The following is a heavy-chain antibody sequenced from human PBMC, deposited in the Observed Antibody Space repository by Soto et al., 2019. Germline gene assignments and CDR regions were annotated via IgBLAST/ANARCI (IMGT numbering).Heavy chain of an antibody. Sequence: SETLSLTCTVSGGSISSYYWSWIRQPPGKGLEWIGYIYYSGSTNYNPSLKSRVTISVDTSKNQFSLKLSSVTAADTAVYYCAREGDSGYDWGSVNNWFDPWGQGTLVTVSS. CDR1: GGSISSYY. J-gene: IGHJ5*02. CDR2: IYYSGST. D-gene: IGHD5-12*01. CDR3: AREGDSGYDWGSVNNWFDP. V-gene: IGHV4-59*01.